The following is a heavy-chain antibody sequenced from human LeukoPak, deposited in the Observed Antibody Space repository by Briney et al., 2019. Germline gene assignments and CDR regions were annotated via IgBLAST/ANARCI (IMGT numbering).Heavy chain of an antibody. CDR3: ARLRITIFGVVTPNWYFDL. Sequence: PGGFLRLSCAASGFTFSTYAMSWVRQPPGKGLEWIGEINHSGSTNYNPSLKSRVTISVDTSKNQFSLKLSSVTAADTAVYYCARLRITIFGVVTPNWYFDLWGRGTLVTVSS. J-gene: IGHJ2*01. D-gene: IGHD3-3*01. CDR1: GFTFSTYA. V-gene: IGHV4-34*01. CDR2: INHSGST.